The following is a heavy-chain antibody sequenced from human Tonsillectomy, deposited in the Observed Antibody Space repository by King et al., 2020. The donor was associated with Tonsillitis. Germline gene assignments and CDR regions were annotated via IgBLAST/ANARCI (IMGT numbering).Heavy chain of an antibody. J-gene: IGHJ4*02. CDR2: VSYNGST. V-gene: IGHV4-59*01. D-gene: IGHD3-10*01. Sequence: VQLQESGPGLVKPSETLSLTCTVSGDFISDYYWSWIRQPPGEGLAWIWYVSYNGSTNYNPPLQNRGTISVDTSKNQFSLRLSSMTAADPAVYYCARTFYASGSFPGCFDYWGQGTLVTVSS. CDR1: GDFISDYY. CDR3: ARTFYASGSFPGCFDY.